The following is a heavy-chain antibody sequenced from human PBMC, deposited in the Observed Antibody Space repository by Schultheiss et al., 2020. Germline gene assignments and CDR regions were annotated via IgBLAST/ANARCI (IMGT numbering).Heavy chain of an antibody. J-gene: IGHJ4*02. D-gene: IGHD3-22*01. CDR3: AKGTYYYDSSGYYGSWMLVYFDY. Sequence: GGSLRLSCAASGFTFRSYGMHWVRQAPGKGLDWVAVISYDGINKYYADSVKGRFAISRDNSKNTLYLQMNSLRAEDTAVYYCAKGTYYYDSSGYYGSWMLVYFDYWGQGTLVTVSS. V-gene: IGHV3-30*18. CDR1: GFTFRSYG. CDR2: ISYDGINK.